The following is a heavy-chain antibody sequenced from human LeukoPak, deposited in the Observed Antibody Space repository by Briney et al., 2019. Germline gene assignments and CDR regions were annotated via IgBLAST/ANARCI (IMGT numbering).Heavy chain of an antibody. Sequence: PSETLSLTCTVSGVSISSYYWGWIRQPPGKGLGWIGYMYYRGSTNYNPSLKSRVTISVDTSKNQFSLKLTSVTAADTAVYYCASLYSGSYDTGSFDYFNYWGQGTLVTVSS. CDR1: GVSISSYY. CDR3: ASLYSGSYDTGSFDYFNY. J-gene: IGHJ4*02. CDR2: MYYRGST. V-gene: IGHV4-59*01. D-gene: IGHD1-26*01.